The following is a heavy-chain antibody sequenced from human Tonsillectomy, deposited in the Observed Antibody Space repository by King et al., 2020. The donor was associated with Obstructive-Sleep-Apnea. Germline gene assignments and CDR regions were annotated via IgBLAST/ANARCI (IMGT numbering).Heavy chain of an antibody. D-gene: IGHD4-11*01. Sequence: VQLQESGPGLVKPSETLSLTCTVSGYSISSDYYWGWIRQPPGKGLEWIGTISHSGSTYYNPSLKSRVTKSLDTSKNQFSLRLSSVTAADTAVYYSARETQVGYSNYYFDYWGQGTLVTVSS. J-gene: IGHJ4*02. V-gene: IGHV4-38-2*02. CDR2: ISHSGST. CDR3: ARETQVGYSNYYFDY. CDR1: GYSISSDYY.